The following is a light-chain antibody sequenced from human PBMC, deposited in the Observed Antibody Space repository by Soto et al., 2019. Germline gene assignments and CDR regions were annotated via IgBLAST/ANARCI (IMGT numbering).Light chain of an antibody. J-gene: IGLJ1*01. CDR2: EVN. V-gene: IGLV2-14*02. CDR1: SSDFGNYNL. CDR3: TSHAGTINFPYI. Sequence: QSALTQPASVSGSPGQSITISCTGTSSDFGNYNLVSWYQQHPGKVPKLILFEVNKRPSGVSGRFSGSKSGNTASLTVSGLQAEDEADYYCTSHAGTINFPYIFGTGTKLTVL.